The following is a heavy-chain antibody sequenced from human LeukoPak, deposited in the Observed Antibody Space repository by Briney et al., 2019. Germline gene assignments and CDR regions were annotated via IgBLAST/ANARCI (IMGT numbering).Heavy chain of an antibody. CDR3: ARGPISVAGTGFDY. CDR2: ISYDGSNK. D-gene: IGHD2-15*01. J-gene: IGHJ4*02. CDR1: GFTFSSYA. V-gene: IGHV3-30*01. Sequence: PGGSLRLSCAASGFTFSSYAMHWVRQAPGKGLEWVAVISYDGSNKYYADSVKGRFTISRDNCKNTLYLQMNSLRAEDTAVYYCARGPISVAGTGFDYWGQGTLVTVSS.